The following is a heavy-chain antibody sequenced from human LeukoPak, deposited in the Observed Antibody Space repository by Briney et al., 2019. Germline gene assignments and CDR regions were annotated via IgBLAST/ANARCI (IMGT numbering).Heavy chain of an antibody. J-gene: IGHJ3*02. D-gene: IGHD1-26*01. Sequence: GGSLRLSCAASGFTFSSYSMNWVRQAPGKGLEWVSSISSSSSYIYYADSVKGRFTISRDNAKNSLYLQMNSLRAEDTAEYYCARYPGSWDAFDIWGQGTMVTVSS. CDR3: ARYPGSWDAFDI. CDR2: ISSSSSYI. V-gene: IGHV3-21*01. CDR1: GFTFSSYS.